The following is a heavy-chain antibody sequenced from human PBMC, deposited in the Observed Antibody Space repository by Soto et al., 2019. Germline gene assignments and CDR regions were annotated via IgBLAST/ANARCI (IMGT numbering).Heavy chain of an antibody. J-gene: IGHJ4*02. CDR1: GGSISSYY. CDR2: IYYSGST. CDR3: ARVSSSWGLVNYFDY. Sequence: PSETLSLTCTVSGGSISSYYWSWIRQPPGKGLEWIGYIYYSGSTSYNPSLKSRVTISVDTSKNQFSLKLSSVTAADTAVYYCARVSSSWGLVNYFDYWGQGTLVTVSS. V-gene: IGHV4-59*01. D-gene: IGHD6-13*01.